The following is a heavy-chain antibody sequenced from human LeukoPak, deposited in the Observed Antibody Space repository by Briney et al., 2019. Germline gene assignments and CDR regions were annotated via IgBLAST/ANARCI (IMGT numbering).Heavy chain of an antibody. Sequence: PGGSLRLSCAASGFTFSSYWMHWVRQAPGKGLVWVSRVNSDGSDTIYADSVRGRCTISRDNAKNTVFLQMNSLRVEDTAVYYCAGGGYGHGFDIWGQGTMGTVS. CDR2: VNSDGSDT. J-gene: IGHJ3*02. CDR1: GFTFSSYW. CDR3: AGGGYGHGFDI. D-gene: IGHD5-12*01. V-gene: IGHV3-74*01.